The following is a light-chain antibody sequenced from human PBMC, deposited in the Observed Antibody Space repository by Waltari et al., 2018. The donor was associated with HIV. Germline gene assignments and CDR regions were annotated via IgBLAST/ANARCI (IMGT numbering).Light chain of an antibody. Sequence: QSALTQPASVSGSPGQSITISCTGTSSDVGPYKYVSWYQQHPGKAPKLIVYEVSNRPSGVSNRFSGSKSGNTASLTISGLQAEDEADYYCSSYTGSSTLWVFGGGTKLTVL. CDR2: EVS. J-gene: IGLJ3*02. V-gene: IGLV2-14*01. CDR1: SSDVGPYKY. CDR3: SSYTGSSTLWV.